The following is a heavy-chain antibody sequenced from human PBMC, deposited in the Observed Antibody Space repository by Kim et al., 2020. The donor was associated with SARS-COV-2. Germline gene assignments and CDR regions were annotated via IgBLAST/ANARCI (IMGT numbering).Heavy chain of an antibody. D-gene: IGHD3-3*01. Sequence: SETLSLTCTVSGGSISSGGYYWSWIRQHPGKGLEWIGYSYYSGSTYYNPSLKRRVTISVDTSKNQFSLKLSSVTAADTAVYYCARAMGGITIFGVVTLSAFDIWGQGTMVTVSS. CDR3: ARAMGGITIFGVVTLSAFDI. V-gene: IGHV4-31*03. CDR2: SYYSGST. J-gene: IGHJ3*02. CDR1: GGSISSGGYY.